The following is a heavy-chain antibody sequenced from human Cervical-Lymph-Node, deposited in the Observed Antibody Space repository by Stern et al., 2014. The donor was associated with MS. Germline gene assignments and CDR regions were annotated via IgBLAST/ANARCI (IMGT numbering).Heavy chain of an antibody. Sequence: EVQLVESGAEVKKPGESLKISCKTSGYKFTNQWIAWVRQKPGKGLEFMGIIYPGDSDTRYNPSFQGQVTISADKSSNTAYLQWSSLKASDTAMYYCATHPVGPWGQGTLVSVSS. CDR3: ATHPVGP. J-gene: IGHJ5*02. V-gene: IGHV5-51*01. CDR1: GYKFTNQW. CDR2: IYPGDSDT.